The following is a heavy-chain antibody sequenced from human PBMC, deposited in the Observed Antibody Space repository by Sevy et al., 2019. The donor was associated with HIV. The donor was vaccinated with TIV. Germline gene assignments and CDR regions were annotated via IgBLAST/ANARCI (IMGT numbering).Heavy chain of an antibody. D-gene: IGHD2-2*01. CDR2: IYNNIGST. V-gene: IGHV4-59*08. J-gene: IGHJ4*02. Sequence: SETLSLTCSVSDDSINSYYWSWIRQPPGKGLEWIGYIYNNIGSTSYNPSLTSRVTISVDTSKNQFSLKLTSVTAADTAVYYCARGAVVIGIAATPVLDFWGLGSLVTVSS. CDR3: ARGAVVIGIAATPVLDF. CDR1: DDSINSYY.